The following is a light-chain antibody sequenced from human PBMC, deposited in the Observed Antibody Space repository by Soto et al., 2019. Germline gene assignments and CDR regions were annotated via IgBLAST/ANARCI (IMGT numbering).Light chain of an antibody. CDR3: QVVYASSDHRYV. CDR1: NIGSKS. V-gene: IGLV3-21*02. J-gene: IGLJ1*01. Sequence: SYEVTQPPSVSVAPGQTARITCGGNNIGSKSVNWYQQKPGQAPVLLVYDDTDRPSGITERFSGSNSGNTATLTISRVEAGDEADYYFQVVYASSDHRYVFGIGTKLTVL. CDR2: DDT.